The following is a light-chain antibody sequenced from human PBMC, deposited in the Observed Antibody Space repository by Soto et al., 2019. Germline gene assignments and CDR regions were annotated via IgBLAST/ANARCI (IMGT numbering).Light chain of an antibody. CDR3: QSYDSSLSGDVV. Sequence: QPVLTQPPSVSGAPGQRVTISCTGSSSNIGAGYDVHWYQQLPGTAPKLLIYGNSNRPSGVPDRFSGSKSGTSASLAITGLQAEDEADYHCQSYDSSLSGDVVFGGGTKLTVL. V-gene: IGLV1-40*01. J-gene: IGLJ2*01. CDR1: SSNIGAGYD. CDR2: GNS.